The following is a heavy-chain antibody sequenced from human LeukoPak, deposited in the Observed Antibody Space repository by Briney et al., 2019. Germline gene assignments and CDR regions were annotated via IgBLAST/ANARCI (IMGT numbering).Heavy chain of an antibody. D-gene: IGHD3-10*01. Sequence: GASVKVSCKASGYTFTGYYMHWVRQAPGRGLEWMGWINPNSGGTNYAQKFQGRVTVTRDTSISTAYMELSRLRSDDTAVYYCARSATMVRGVIIPYYYYMDVWGKGTTVTVSS. J-gene: IGHJ6*03. CDR3: ARSATMVRGVIIPYYYYMDV. CDR2: INPNSGGT. V-gene: IGHV1-2*02. CDR1: GYTFTGYY.